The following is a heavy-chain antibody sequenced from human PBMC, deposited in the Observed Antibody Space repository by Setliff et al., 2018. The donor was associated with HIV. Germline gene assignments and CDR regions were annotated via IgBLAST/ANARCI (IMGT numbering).Heavy chain of an antibody. CDR1: GFTFDDYA. V-gene: IGHV3-43D*04. CDR3: VKATGSVLGTYYFDY. CDR2: INWDGSRA. D-gene: IGHD3-16*01. Sequence: LRLSCEAAGFTFDDYAMHWVRQVPGKGLEWVSLINWDGSRAFYADSVEGRFPISRDNTKNSLYLQMYGLKTEDAGMYFCVKATGSVLGTYYFDYWGRGTLVTVSS. J-gene: IGHJ4*02.